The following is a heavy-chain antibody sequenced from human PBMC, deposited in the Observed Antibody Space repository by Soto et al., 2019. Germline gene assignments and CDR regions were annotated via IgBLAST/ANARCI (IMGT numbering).Heavy chain of an antibody. Sequence: QVQLQESGPGLVKPSQTLSLTCTVSGGSISSGGYYWSWIRQHPGKGLAWIGYIYYSGSTYYNPSLKSRVTISVDTAKNQFSLKLSSVTAADTAVYYCASCPEVRGVIYFDYWGQGTLVTVSS. CDR2: IYYSGST. D-gene: IGHD3-10*01. CDR3: ASCPEVRGVIYFDY. J-gene: IGHJ4*02. CDR1: GGSISSGGYY. V-gene: IGHV4-31*03.